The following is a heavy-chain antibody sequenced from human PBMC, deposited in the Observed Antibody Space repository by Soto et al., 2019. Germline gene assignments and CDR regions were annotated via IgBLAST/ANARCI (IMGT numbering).Heavy chain of an antibody. V-gene: IGHV3-30-3*01. CDR2: LSYDGSNK. J-gene: IGHJ3*02. CDR1: GCTVSSYG. Sequence: AGSGCTVSSYGRPSVRQDTGKGLEWAAVLSYDGSNKYYADSVKGRFTISRDNSKNTLYLQMNSLRAEDTAVYYCARGPVRGVIPMLTDAFDIWGQGTIVT. CDR3: ARGPVRGVIPMLTDAFDI. D-gene: IGHD3-10*01.